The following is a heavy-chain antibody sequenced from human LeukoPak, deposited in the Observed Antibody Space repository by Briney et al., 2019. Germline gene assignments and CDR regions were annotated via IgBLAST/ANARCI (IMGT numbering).Heavy chain of an antibody. Sequence: GGSLRLSCAASGFTFSSYGMHWVRQAPGKGLEWVTVISYDGSNKYYADSVKGRFTISRDNSKNTLYLQMNSLRAEDTALYYCAKGESEVRGVIRGAGWGQGTLVTVSS. CDR2: ISYDGSNK. CDR1: GFTFSSYG. V-gene: IGHV3-30*18. J-gene: IGHJ4*02. CDR3: AKGESEVRGVIRGAG. D-gene: IGHD3-10*01.